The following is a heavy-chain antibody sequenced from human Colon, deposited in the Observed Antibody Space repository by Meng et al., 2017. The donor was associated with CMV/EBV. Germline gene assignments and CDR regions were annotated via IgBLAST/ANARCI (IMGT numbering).Heavy chain of an antibody. Sequence: ASVKVSCKASGYTVTGYYTHWVRQAPGQGLEWMGWINPNRGGTNYAQKFQGRVTMTRDTPISTDYMELSGLRSDDQAIYYCARDAYLGGLAVRRFDPWGQGTLVTISS. CDR1: GYTVTGYY. V-gene: IGHV1-2*02. CDR3: ARDAYLGGLAVRRFDP. CDR2: INPNRGGT. J-gene: IGHJ5*02. D-gene: IGHD6-6*01.